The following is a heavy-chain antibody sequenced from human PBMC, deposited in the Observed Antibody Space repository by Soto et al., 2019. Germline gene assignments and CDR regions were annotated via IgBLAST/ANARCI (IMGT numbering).Heavy chain of an antibody. CDR3: AREIGTGTTHWFDP. J-gene: IGHJ5*02. CDR1: GGTFSSYA. Sequence: RASVKVSCKASGGTFSSYAISWVRQAPGQGLEWMGGIIPIFGTANYAQKFQGRVTITADESTSTAYMELSSLRSEDTAVYYCAREIGTGTTHWFDPWGQGTLVTVSS. CDR2: IIPIFGTA. D-gene: IGHD1-7*01. V-gene: IGHV1-69*13.